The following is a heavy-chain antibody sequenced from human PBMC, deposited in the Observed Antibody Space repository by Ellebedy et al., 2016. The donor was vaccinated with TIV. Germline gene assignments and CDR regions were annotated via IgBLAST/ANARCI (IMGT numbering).Heavy chain of an antibody. CDR2: ISNTDTI. CDR3: ARDAMIWIFDS. J-gene: IGHJ4*02. CDR1: GFTFTSYS. D-gene: IGHD3-22*01. Sequence: GESLKISCAASGFTFTSYSMNWVRQAPGKGLEWVSYISNTDTIYYADSVSGRFTISRDEAKKSVYLQMNSLRVEDTALYYCARDAMIWIFDSWGQGTLVTVSS. V-gene: IGHV3-48*01.